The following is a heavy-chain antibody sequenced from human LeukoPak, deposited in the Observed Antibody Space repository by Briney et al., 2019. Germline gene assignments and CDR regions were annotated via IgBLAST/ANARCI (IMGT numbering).Heavy chain of an antibody. V-gene: IGHV3-30*02. CDR3: ARVGHYYDSSGYYRPNH. CDR1: GFTFSSYG. J-gene: IGHJ5*02. Sequence: GGSLRLSCAASGFTFSSYGMHWVRQVPGKGLEWVAFIRYDGANKYYADSVKGRFTISRDNAKNSLYLQMNSLRAEDTAVYYCARVGHYYDSSGYYRPNHWGQGTLVTVSS. D-gene: IGHD3-22*01. CDR2: IRYDGANK.